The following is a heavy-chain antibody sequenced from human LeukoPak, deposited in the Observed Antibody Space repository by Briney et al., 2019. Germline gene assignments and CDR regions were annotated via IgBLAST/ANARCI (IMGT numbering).Heavy chain of an antibody. V-gene: IGHV4-59*01. Sequence: SETLSLTCTVSGGSISSYYWSWIRQPPGKGLEWIGYIYYSSTTYYNPSLKSRVTISVDTSNNQYSLKVSSVTAADTAVYYCARSSGAYRSFDYWGQGTLVPVSS. CDR2: IYYSSTT. CDR3: ARSSGAYRSFDY. J-gene: IGHJ4*02. D-gene: IGHD1-26*01. CDR1: GGSISSYY.